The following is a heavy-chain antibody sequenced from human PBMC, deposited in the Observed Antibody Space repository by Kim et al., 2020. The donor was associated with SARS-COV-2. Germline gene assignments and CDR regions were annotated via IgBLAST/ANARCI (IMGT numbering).Heavy chain of an antibody. Sequence: GGSLRLSCAASGFTFSGSGIHWVRQASGKGLEWVGRIRTKTESYATVYAASVKGRFTISRDDSNNTAYLQMNSLKTEDTAVYYCVRTYPYFDYWGQGTLV. V-gene: IGHV3-73*01. CDR1: GFTFSGSG. CDR3: VRTYPYFDY. CDR2: IRTKTESYAT. J-gene: IGHJ4*02.